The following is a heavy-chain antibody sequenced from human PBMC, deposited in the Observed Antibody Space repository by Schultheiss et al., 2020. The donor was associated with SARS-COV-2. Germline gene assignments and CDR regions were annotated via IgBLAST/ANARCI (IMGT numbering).Heavy chain of an antibody. J-gene: IGHJ3*02. CDR3: ARRTRDNDAFDI. CDR1: GGSISSSNW. CDR2: IYHSGST. V-gene: IGHV4-4*02. Sequence: SETLSLTCAVSGGSISSSNWWSWVRQPPGKGLEWIGEIYHSGSTNYNPSLKSRVTISVDTSKNQFSLKLSSVTAADTAVYYCARRTRDNDAFDIWGQGTMVTVSS.